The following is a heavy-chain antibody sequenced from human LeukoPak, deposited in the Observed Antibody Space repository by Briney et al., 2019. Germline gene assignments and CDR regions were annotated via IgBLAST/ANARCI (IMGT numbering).Heavy chain of an antibody. Sequence: PGGSLRLSCAAPGFTFRSYAMSWVRQAPGKGLEWVSVISNSGGSTYYAASVKGRFTISRDNSKNTLYLQMNSLRAEDTAVYYCAKDGSTVTGSGDYWGQGTLVTVSS. CDR3: AKDGSTVTGSGDY. V-gene: IGHV3-23*01. J-gene: IGHJ4*02. D-gene: IGHD6-19*01. CDR2: ISNSGGST. CDR1: GFTFRSYA.